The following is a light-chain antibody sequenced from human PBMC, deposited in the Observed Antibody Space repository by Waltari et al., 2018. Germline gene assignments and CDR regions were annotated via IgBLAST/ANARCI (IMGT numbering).Light chain of an antibody. CDR1: NIGSKS. V-gene: IGLV3-21*02. J-gene: IGLJ2*01. CDR3: QVWDSSSDHVV. CDR2: DAS. Sequence: SYVLTQPPSVSVAPGQTARITCGGNNIGSKSVHWYQHKPGQAPGRVGSDASDRPSGFPEAFSGSNSGNTATLTISRVEAGDEADYYCQVWDSSSDHVVFGGGTKLTVL.